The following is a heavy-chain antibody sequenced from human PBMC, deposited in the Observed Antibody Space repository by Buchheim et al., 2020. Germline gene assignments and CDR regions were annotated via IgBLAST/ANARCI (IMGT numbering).Heavy chain of an antibody. CDR1: GFTFNIHA. J-gene: IGHJ4*02. CDR3: ARKKCTESSCDRGPVFDY. CDR2: IGARGTT. V-gene: IGHV3-23*01. D-gene: IGHD2-8*02. Sequence: EVQLLESGGGLVQPGGSLRLSCAASGFTFNIHAMSWVRQAPGKGLEWVSGIGARGTTLYADSVMGRFTISRDNSKNMLFLQMNSLRVEDSAMFYCARKKCTESSCDRGPVFDYWGLGTL.